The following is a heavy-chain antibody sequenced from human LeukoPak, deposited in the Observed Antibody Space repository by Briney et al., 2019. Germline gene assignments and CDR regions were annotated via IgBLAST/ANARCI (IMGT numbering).Heavy chain of an antibody. CDR3: ASSGSYRFDY. J-gene: IGHJ4*02. D-gene: IGHD1-26*01. V-gene: IGHV3-48*02. Sequence: GGFLRLSCAASGFTFSSYGMHWVRQAPGKGLEWVSHITASGTAMFYADSVKGRFTISRDNAKNSLYLQMNSLRDEDTAVYYCASSGSYRFDYWGQGTLVTVSS. CDR2: ITASGTAM. CDR1: GFTFSSYG.